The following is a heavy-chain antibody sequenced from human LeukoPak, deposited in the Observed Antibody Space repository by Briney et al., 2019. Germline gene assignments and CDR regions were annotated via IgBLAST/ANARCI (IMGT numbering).Heavy chain of an antibody. CDR3: AKGPYSSGWYDGYYFDY. CDR1: GFTFSSCG. CDR2: IRYDGSNK. J-gene: IGHJ4*02. V-gene: IGHV3-30*02. D-gene: IGHD6-19*01. Sequence: GGSLRLSCAASGFTFSSCGMHWVRQAPGKGLEWVAFIRYDGSNKYYADSVKGRFTISRDNSKNTLYLQMNSLRAEDTAVYYCAKGPYSSGWYDGYYFDYWGQGTLVTVSS.